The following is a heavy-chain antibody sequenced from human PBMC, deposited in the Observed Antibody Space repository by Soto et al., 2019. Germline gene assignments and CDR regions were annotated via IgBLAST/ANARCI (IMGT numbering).Heavy chain of an antibody. D-gene: IGHD2-2*02. CDR2: IYYSRST. CDR3: ARDIPGDGP. Sequence: ETLSHTCTDSGGSINGYDWSWIRQPPGKGLEWIGYIYYSRSTNYNPSLKSRVTISVDTSKNQFSLKVNSVTAADTAVYYCARDIPGDGPWGQGTLVTVSS. CDR1: GGSINGYD. V-gene: IGHV4-59*01. J-gene: IGHJ5*02.